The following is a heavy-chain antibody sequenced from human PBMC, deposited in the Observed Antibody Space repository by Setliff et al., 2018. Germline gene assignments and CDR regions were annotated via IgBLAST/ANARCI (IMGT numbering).Heavy chain of an antibody. J-gene: IGHJ4*02. CDR3: ARTCSGSGCYAGLES. Sequence: PGGSLRLSCAASGFSFNGYAMNWVRQAPGKGLEWVAMIWFDGSNTHYPGSVKGRFTVSRDNSKNMVYLQMNSLRAEDTAVYYCARTCSGSGCYAGLESWGQGTPVTVSS. D-gene: IGHD2-15*01. CDR1: GFSFNGYA. CDR2: IWFDGSNT. V-gene: IGHV3-33*08.